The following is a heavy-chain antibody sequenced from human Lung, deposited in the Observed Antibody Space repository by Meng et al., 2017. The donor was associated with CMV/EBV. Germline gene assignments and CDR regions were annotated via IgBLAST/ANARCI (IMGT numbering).Heavy chain of an antibody. Sequence: GGSXRLXCTASGFTFSSGSMYWARQAPGPGLELVSSISSSSSYIYYADYVKYRFTISSDNAKNSLNLQLNSLKADDTAVYYCARHAVRYCSSTSCYVPPKLQLVEYDYXGQGXLVTVSS. CDR1: GFTFSSGS. CDR3: ARHAVRYCSSTSCYVPPKLQLVEYDY. D-gene: IGHD2-2*01. V-gene: IGHV3-21*01. J-gene: IGHJ4*02. CDR2: ISSSSSYI.